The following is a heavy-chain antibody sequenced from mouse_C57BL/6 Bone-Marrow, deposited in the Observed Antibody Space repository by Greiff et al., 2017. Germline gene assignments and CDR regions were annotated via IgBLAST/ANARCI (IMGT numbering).Heavy chain of an antibody. CDR3: ARGDLGFAY. CDR1: GYTFTSYW. V-gene: IGHV1-59*01. J-gene: IGHJ3*01. CDR2: IDPSDSYT. Sequence: QVQLQQPGAELVRPGTSVKLSCKASGYTFTSYWMHWVKQRPGQGLEWIGVIDPSDSYTNYNQKFKGKATLTVDTSSSTAYMQLSSLTSEDSAVYCCARGDLGFAYGGQGTLVTVSA. D-gene: IGHD3-3*01.